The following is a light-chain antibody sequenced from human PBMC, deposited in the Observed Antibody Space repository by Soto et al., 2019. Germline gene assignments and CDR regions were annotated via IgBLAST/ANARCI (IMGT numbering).Light chain of an antibody. CDR3: QHYNNYSTVYP. V-gene: IGKV1-5*03. CDR2: KAS. Sequence: DIQMTQSPSTLSASVGDRVTITCRASQTIGNWLAWYQQKPGKAPKLLLYKASSLETGVSSRFSGSRAVTESTRPISSLQPDAFSASYCQHYNNYSTVYPLGPGTKLEI. CDR1: QTIGNW. J-gene: IGKJ2*01.